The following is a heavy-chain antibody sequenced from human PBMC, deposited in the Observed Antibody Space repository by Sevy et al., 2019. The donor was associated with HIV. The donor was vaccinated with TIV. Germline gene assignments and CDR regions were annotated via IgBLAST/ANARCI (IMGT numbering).Heavy chain of an antibody. Sequence: GGSLRLSCAASGFTFSNYAIHWVCQAPGRGLEWVAVISFDGSNKYYADSVKGRFTISRDNSKNTLYLQMNSLRAEDTAVYYCAREGVQWLGHFDYWGQGTLVTVSS. J-gene: IGHJ4*02. V-gene: IGHV3-30-3*01. CDR2: ISFDGSNK. D-gene: IGHD6-19*01. CDR1: GFTFSNYA. CDR3: AREGVQWLGHFDY.